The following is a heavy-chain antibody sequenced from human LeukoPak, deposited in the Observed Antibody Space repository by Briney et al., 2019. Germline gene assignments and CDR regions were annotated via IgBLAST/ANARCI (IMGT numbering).Heavy chain of an antibody. D-gene: IGHD5-18*01. CDR3: ARGSGYSYGYGMDV. J-gene: IGHJ6*02. Sequence: GASVKVSCKASGYTFTSYDINWVRQAAGQGLEWMGWMNPNSGNTGYAQKFQGRVTMTRSTSISTAYMELSSLRSEDTAVYYCARGSGYSYGYGMDVWGQGTTVTVSS. CDR2: MNPNSGNT. CDR1: GYTFTSYD. V-gene: IGHV1-8*01.